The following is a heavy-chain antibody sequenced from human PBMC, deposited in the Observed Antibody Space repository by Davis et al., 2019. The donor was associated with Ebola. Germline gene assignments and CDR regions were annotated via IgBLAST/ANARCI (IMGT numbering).Heavy chain of an antibody. CDR2: IWYDGSNK. CDR1: GFTFSSYG. D-gene: IGHD3-10*01. V-gene: IGHV3-33*01. J-gene: IGHJ5*02. Sequence: PGGSLRLSCAASGFTFSSYGMHWVRQAPGKGLEWVAVIWYDGSNKYYADSVKGRFTISRDNSKNTLYLQMNSLRAEDTAVYYCAREVVRGVIIRWFDPWDQGTLVTVSS. CDR3: AREVVRGVIIRWFDP.